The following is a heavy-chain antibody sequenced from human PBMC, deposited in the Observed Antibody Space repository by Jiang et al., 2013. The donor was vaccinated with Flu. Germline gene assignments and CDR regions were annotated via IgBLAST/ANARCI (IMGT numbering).Heavy chain of an antibody. CDR2: INHSGST. Sequence: TCAVYGGSFSGYYWSWIRQPPGKGLEWIGEINHSGSTNYNPSLKSRVTISVDTSKNQFSLKLSSVTAADTAVYYCARGLDPRPFDHWGQGTLVTVSS. CDR3: ARGLDPRPFDH. CDR1: GGSFSGYY. D-gene: IGHD3-9*01. V-gene: IGHV4-34*01. J-gene: IGHJ4*02.